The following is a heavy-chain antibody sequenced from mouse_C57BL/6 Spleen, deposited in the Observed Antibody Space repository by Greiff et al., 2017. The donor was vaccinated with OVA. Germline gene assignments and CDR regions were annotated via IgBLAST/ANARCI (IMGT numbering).Heavy chain of an antibody. V-gene: IGHV5-4*01. J-gene: IGHJ1*03. CDR3: ARDQSSDWYFDV. CDR2: ISDGGSYT. Sequence: EVQVVESGGGLVKPGGSLKLSCAASGFTFSSYAMSWVRQTPEKRLEWVATISDGGSYTYYPDNVKGRFTISRDNAKNNLYLQMSHLKSEDTAMYYCARDQSSDWYFDVWGTGTTVTVSS. D-gene: IGHD1-1*01. CDR1: GFTFSSYA.